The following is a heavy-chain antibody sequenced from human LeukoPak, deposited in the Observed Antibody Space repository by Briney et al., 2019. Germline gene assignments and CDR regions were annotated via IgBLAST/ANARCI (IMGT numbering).Heavy chain of an antibody. CDR1: GFTFSTYW. CDR2: IKQDGSEK. V-gene: IGHV3-7*01. J-gene: IGHJ4*02. D-gene: IGHD6-13*01. CDR3: ARDSAGNDY. Sequence: PGGSLRLSCAASGFTFSTYWMSWVRQAPGKGLEWVANIKQDGSEKYYVDSVKGRFTISRDNAKNSLYLQMNSLRAEDTAMCYCARDSAGNDYWGQGTLVTVSP.